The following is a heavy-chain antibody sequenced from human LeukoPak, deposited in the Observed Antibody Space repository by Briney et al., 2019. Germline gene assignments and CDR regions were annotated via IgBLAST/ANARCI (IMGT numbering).Heavy chain of an antibody. CDR1: GGSISSSNNY. V-gene: IGHV4-39*07. CDR2: VYYSGST. J-gene: IGHJ6*03. Sequence: SETLSLTCTVSGGSISSSNNYWGWIRQPPGKGLEWIGSVYYSGSTYYNPSLKSRVTISVDTSQNQFSLKPSSVTAADTAVYYCASRNFYYYYMDVWGKGTTVTVSS. CDR3: ASRNFYYYYMDV.